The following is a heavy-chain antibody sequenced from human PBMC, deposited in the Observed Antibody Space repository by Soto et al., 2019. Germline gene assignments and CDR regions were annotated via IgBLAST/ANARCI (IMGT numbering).Heavy chain of an antibody. CDR1: GFTFSNYD. Sequence: EVQLLESGGGLVQPGGSLRLSCAASGFTFSNYDMTWVRQSPGKGLEWVSSVSSSGSSTYYADSVKGRFTISRDNTKNPFYLNISSLGAADPAVYFCARRDCGSGTNCEFGAPAFAYWGQGNLVTVTS. V-gene: IGHV3-23*01. CDR2: VSSSGSST. J-gene: IGHJ4*02. D-gene: IGHD3-3*01. CDR3: ARRDCGSGTNCEFGAPAFAY.